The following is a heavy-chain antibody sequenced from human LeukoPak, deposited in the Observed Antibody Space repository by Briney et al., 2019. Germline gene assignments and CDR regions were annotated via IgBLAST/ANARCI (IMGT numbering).Heavy chain of an antibody. D-gene: IGHD3-10*01. J-gene: IGHJ5*02. CDR3: ARGGAEVRYYYGSGGYNWFDP. CDR2: IYYVGST. Sequence: SETLSLTCTVSGGSISSSGYYWGWIRQPPGKGLEWIGNIYYVGSTYYNPSLKSRVTISVDTSKNQFSLKLSSVTAADTAVYYCARGGAEVRYYYGSGGYNWFDPWGQGTLVTVSS. V-gene: IGHV4-39*07. CDR1: GGSISSSGYY.